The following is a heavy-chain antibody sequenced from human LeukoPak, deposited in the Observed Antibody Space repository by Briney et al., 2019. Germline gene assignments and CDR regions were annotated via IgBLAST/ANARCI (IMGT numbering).Heavy chain of an antibody. Sequence: PSETLSLTCTVSGGSISSHYWSWIRQPPGRGLEGIGYIYYSGSTNYNPSLKSRVTISVDTSKNQFSLKLSSVTAADTAVYYCARCSSGWYGFDYWGQGTLVTVSS. CDR2: IYYSGST. J-gene: IGHJ4*02. CDR3: ARCSSGWYGFDY. V-gene: IGHV4-59*11. D-gene: IGHD6-19*01. CDR1: GGSISSHY.